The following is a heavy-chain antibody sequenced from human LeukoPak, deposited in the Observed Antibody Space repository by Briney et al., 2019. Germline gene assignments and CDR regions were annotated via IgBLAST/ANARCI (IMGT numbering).Heavy chain of an antibody. CDR3: ARGPQFSSTCTFDP. CDR1: GGSMSGYY. Sequence: SETLSLTCSVSGGSMSGYYWSWVRQPAGKGLEWIGRIFGSGSTNYNPSLKSRVSMSVDTSKKQFSLNLSSVTAADTAVYYCARGPQFSSTCTFDPWGQGTLVTVSS. CDR2: IFGSGST. J-gene: IGHJ5*02. D-gene: IGHD6-6*01. V-gene: IGHV4-4*07.